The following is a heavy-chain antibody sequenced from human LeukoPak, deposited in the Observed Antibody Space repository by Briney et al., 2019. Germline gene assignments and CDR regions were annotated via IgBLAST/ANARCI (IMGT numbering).Heavy chain of an antibody. CDR2: IYTSGST. CDR3: ASSLVGGSGSSPFDY. Sequence: SETLSLTCTVSGGSISSYYWSWIRQPPGKGLEWIGYIYTSGSTNYNPSLKSRVTISVDTSKNQFSLKLSSVTAADTAVYYCASSLVGGSGSSPFDYWGQGTLVTVSS. D-gene: IGHD3-10*01. V-gene: IGHV4-4*09. J-gene: IGHJ4*02. CDR1: GGSISSYY.